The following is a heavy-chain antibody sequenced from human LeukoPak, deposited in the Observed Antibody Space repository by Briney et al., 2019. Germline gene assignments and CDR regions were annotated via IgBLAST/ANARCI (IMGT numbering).Heavy chain of an antibody. CDR1: GFTFSSYS. V-gene: IGHV3-48*01. Sequence: GGSLRLSCAASGFTFSSYSMNWVRQAPGKGLEWVSYISGSSSTIYYADSVKGRFTISRDYAKNSLYLQMNSLRVEDTAVYYCAGGYPGGAWGRGTTVSVSS. D-gene: IGHD1-14*01. J-gene: IGHJ6*04. CDR3: AGGYPGGA. CDR2: ISGSSSTI.